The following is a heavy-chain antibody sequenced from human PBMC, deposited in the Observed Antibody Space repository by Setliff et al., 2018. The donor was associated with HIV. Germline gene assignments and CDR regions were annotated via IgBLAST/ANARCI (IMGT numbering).Heavy chain of an antibody. CDR2: ILYGGNT. CDR3: ARLLVAGMLFDY. D-gene: IGHD2-15*01. CDR1: GGSVSSRGYY. Sequence: PSETLSLTCTVSGGSVSSRGYYWGWIRQPPGKGPEWIANILYGGNTYYNPSLKSRVTISVDTSKNHFSLKLNSVTAADTAVYYCARLLVAGMLFDYWGQGTLVTVSS. V-gene: IGHV4-39*02. J-gene: IGHJ4*02.